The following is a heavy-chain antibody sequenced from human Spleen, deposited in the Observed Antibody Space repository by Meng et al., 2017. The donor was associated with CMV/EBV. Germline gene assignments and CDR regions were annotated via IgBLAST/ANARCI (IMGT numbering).Heavy chain of an antibody. CDR2: IRYDGSNK. Sequence: GGSLRLSCAASGFGFSSCDMHWVRQAPGKGLEWVAFIRYDGSNKYYADSVKGRFTISRDNSKNTLYLQMNSLRAEDTAVYYCASRVNYWGQGTLVTVSS. J-gene: IGHJ4*02. CDR1: GFGFSSCD. D-gene: IGHD3-10*01. V-gene: IGHV3-30*02. CDR3: ASRVNY.